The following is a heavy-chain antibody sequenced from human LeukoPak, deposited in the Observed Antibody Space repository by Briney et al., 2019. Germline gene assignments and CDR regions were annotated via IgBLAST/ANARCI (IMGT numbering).Heavy chain of an antibody. D-gene: IGHD3-22*01. J-gene: IGHJ4*02. CDR2: IYHSGST. V-gene: IGHV4-4*02. Sequence: SETLSLTCAVSGGSISSSNWWSWVRQPPGKGLEWIGEIYHSGSTNYNPSLKSRVTISVDKSKNQFSLKLSSVTAADTAVYYCARGVMYYYDSSGYYYVRSYYFDYWGQGTLVTVSS. CDR1: GGSISSSNW. CDR3: ARGVMYYYDSSGYYYVRSYYFDY.